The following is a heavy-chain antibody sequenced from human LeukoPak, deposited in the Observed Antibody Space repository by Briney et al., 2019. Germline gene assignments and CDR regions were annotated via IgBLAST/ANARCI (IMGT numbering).Heavy chain of an antibody. V-gene: IGHV4-59*01. CDR2: IYYSGST. CDR3: ATYSSGSRWFDP. D-gene: IGHD6-19*01. J-gene: IGHJ5*02. Sequence: SETLSLTCTVSGGSTSSYYWSWIRQPPGKGLEWIGYIYYSGSTNYNPSLKSRVTISVDTSKNQFSLKLSSVTAADTAVYYCATYSSGSRWFDPWGQGTLVTVSS. CDR1: GGSTSSYY.